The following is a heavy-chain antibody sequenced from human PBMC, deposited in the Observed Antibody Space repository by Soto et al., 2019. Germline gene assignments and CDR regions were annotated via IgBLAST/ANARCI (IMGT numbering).Heavy chain of an antibody. J-gene: IGHJ6*02. CDR3: ARGRYCSGTSCYTDYYFGMVA. CDR1: GFTFSIYA. D-gene: IGHD2-2*02. CDR2: ISFDGSNT. Sequence: GGSLRLSCAASGFTFSIYALHWVRQAPGKGLEWVAVISFDGSNTLYADSVKGRFTISRDNSKNTLYVQMNSLRGEDTAVYYCARGRYCSGTSCYTDYYFGMVAWGQGTTVTVSS. V-gene: IGHV3-30-3*01.